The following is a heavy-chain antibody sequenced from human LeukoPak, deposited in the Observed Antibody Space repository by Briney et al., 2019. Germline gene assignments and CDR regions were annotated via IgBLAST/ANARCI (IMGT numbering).Heavy chain of an antibody. CDR3: ARTRMFYADAFDI. Sequence: PSETLSLTCAVYGGSFSGYYWSWIRQPPGKGLEWIGEINHSGSTNYNPSLKSRVTISVDTSKNQFSLKLSSVTAADTAVYYCARTRMFYADAFDIWGQGTMVTVSS. V-gene: IGHV4-34*01. CDR1: GGSFSGYY. J-gene: IGHJ3*02. D-gene: IGHD3-10*02. CDR2: INHSGST.